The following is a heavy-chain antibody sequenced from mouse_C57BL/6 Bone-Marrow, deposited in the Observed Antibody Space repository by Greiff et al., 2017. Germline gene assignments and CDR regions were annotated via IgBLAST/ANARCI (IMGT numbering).Heavy chain of an antibody. CDR3: ARNWAAWFAY. D-gene: IGHD4-1*01. J-gene: IGHJ3*01. Sequence: DVKLVESGGGLVKPGGSLKLSCAASGFTFSSYAMSWVRQTPEKRLEWVATISDGGSYTYYPDNVKGRFTISRDNAKNNLYLQMSHLKSEDTAMYYYARNWAAWFAYWGQGTLVTVSA. CDR1: GFTFSSYA. V-gene: IGHV5-4*03. CDR2: ISDGGSYT.